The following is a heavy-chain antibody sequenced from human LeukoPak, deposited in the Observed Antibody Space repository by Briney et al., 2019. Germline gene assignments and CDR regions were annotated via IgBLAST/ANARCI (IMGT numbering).Heavy chain of an antibody. CDR2: ISSSGSTI. CDR3: ARDAQRGYSGYDY. D-gene: IGHD5-12*01. CDR1: GFTFSSYE. V-gene: IGHV3-48*03. Sequence: GGSLRLSCAASGFTFSSYEMNWVRQAPGKGLEWVSYISSSGSTIYYADSVKGRFTISRDSAKNSLYLQMNSLRAEDTAVYYCARDAQRGYSGYDYWGQGTLVTVSS. J-gene: IGHJ4*02.